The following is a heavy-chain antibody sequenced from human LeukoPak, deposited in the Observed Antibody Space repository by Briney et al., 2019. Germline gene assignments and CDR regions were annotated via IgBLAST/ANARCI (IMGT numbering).Heavy chain of an antibody. CDR1: GFSVRGNN. Sequence: PGGSLRLSCAASGFSVRGNNMNWVRQAPGKGPEWVSIIYSDDSTYYADSMKGRFTISRDNSKNTLYLQIHSPRAEDTAVYCCARDGYDYVWGSYRYTYIDYWGQGTLVTVSS. CDR3: ARDGYDYVWGSYRYTYIDY. CDR2: IYSDDST. V-gene: IGHV3-66*01. D-gene: IGHD3-16*02. J-gene: IGHJ4*02.